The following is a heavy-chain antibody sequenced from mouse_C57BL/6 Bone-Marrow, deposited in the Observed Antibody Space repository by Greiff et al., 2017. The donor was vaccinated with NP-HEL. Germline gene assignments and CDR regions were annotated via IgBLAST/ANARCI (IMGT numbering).Heavy chain of an antibody. V-gene: IGHV1-50*01. CDR1: GYTFTTYW. Sequence: VQLQQPGAELVKPGASVKLSCKASGYTFTTYWMPWVNPRPGQGLEWIGEIDPSDSYTNYNQKFKGKATLTVDTSSSTAYMQLSSLTSEDSAVYYCARKAYYGRSYEFAYWGQGTLVTVSA. D-gene: IGHD1-1*01. CDR3: ARKAYYGRSYEFAY. J-gene: IGHJ3*01. CDR2: IDPSDSYT.